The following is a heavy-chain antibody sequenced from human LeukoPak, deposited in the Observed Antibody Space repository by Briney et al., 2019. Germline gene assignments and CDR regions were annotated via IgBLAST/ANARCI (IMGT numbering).Heavy chain of an antibody. CDR2: IWYDGSKK. CDR1: GFTFSSYA. J-gene: IGHJ4*02. D-gene: IGHD2-15*01. V-gene: IGHV3-33*08. Sequence: SLRLSCAASGFTFSSYAMNWVRQAPGKGLEWVAVIWYDGSKKYYADSVKGRFTISRDNSKNTLDLQMNSLRAEDTAVYYCARETPSADAAFDYWGQGTLVTVSS. CDR3: ARETPSADAAFDY.